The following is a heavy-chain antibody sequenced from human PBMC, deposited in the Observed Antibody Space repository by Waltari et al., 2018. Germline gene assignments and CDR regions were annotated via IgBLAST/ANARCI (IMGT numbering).Heavy chain of an antibody. CDR3: APTAVTYDY. D-gene: IGHD4-17*01. CDR1: GFTFSSYS. Sequence: EVQLVESGGGLVKPGGSLGLSCAGSGFTFSSYSLNWVRQAPGKGLEWVSCISTSTKYIRYADAVKGRFTISRDNAKNSLYLQMNNLRAEDTAVYYCAPTAVTYDYWGQGILVTVSS. CDR2: ISTSTKYI. V-gene: IGHV3-21*01. J-gene: IGHJ4*02.